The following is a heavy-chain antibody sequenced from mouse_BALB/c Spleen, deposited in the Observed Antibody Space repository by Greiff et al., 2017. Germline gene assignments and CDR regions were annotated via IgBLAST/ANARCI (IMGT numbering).Heavy chain of an antibody. V-gene: IGHV5-4*02. J-gene: IGHJ3*01. CDR2: ISDGGSYT. CDR1: GFTFSDYY. D-gene: IGHD2-14*01. CDR3: ARGAYYRYDVGFAY. Sequence: EVQGVESGGGLVKPGGSLKLSCAASGFTFSDYYMYWVRQTPEKRLEWVATISDGGSYTYYPDSVKGRFTISRDNAKNNLYLQMSSLKSEDTAMYYCARGAYYRYDVGFAYWGQGTLVTVSA.